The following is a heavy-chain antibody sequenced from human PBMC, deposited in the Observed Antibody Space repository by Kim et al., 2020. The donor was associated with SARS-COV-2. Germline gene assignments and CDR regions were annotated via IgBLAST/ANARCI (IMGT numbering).Heavy chain of an antibody. CDR3: ARWGYYDFWSGYPYYFDY. V-gene: IGHV3-11*06. D-gene: IGHD3-3*01. J-gene: IGHJ4*02. Sequence: KGRFTISRDNAKNSLYLQMNSLRAEDTAVYYCARWGYYDFWSGYPYYFDYWGQGTLVTVSS.